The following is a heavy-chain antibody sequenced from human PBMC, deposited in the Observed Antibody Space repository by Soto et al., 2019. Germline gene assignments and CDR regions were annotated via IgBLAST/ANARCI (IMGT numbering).Heavy chain of an antibody. J-gene: IGHJ6*02. CDR1: GGTFSSYA. Sequence: QVQLVQSGAEVKKPGSSVKVSCKASGGTFSSYAISWVRQAPGQGLEWMGGIIRIFGTANYAQKFQGRVTITADESTSTAYMELSSLRSEDTAVYYCARDRHIVAVPAAIGYWYGMDVWGQGTTVTVSS. V-gene: IGHV1-69*01. CDR3: ARDRHIVAVPAAIGYWYGMDV. D-gene: IGHD2-2*01. CDR2: IIRIFGTA.